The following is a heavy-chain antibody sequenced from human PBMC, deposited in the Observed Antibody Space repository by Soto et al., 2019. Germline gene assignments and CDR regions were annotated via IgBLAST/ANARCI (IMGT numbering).Heavy chain of an antibody. D-gene: IGHD6-6*01. CDR3: AKEKSSDSNFDY. CDR2: ISGSGSET. V-gene: IGHV3-23*01. CDR1: GFIFSYYW. J-gene: IGHJ4*02. Sequence: PGGSLRLSCAASGFIFSYYWMSWVRQAPGKGLEWVATISGSGSETHHADSVKGRFTISRDNSKNTLYVQLTSVRAEDSAIYYCAKEKSSDSNFDYWGQGTLVTVSS.